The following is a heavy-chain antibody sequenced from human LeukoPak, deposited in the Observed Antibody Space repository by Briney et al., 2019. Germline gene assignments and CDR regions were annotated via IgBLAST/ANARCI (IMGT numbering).Heavy chain of an antibody. CDR1: GGTFSSYA. J-gene: IGHJ5*02. CDR2: IIPISGTA. V-gene: IGHV1-69*05. Sequence: GASVKVSCKASGGTFSSYAISWVRQAPGQGLEWMGRIIPISGTANYAQKFQGRVTITTDESTSTAYMELSSLRSEDTAVYYCARGRIAARPVGWFDPWGQGTLVTVSS. D-gene: IGHD6-6*01. CDR3: ARGRIAARPVGWFDP.